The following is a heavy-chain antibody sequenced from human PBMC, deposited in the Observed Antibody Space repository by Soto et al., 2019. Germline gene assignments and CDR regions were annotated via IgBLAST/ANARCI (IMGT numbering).Heavy chain of an antibody. CDR1: GYTFTDLY. CDR2: IDPRSGDR. CDR3: ARDNYGALDY. Sequence: QVQLVQSGAEVKKPGASVTVSCKPSGYTFTDLYIHWVRQAPGQGLERMGWIDPRSGDRRITQKFQGRVTMTRDTSTSPVYMELTSLTSDDTAVYYCARDNYGALDYWGQGTLVTVSS. J-gene: IGHJ4*02. V-gene: IGHV1-2*02. D-gene: IGHD2-21*01.